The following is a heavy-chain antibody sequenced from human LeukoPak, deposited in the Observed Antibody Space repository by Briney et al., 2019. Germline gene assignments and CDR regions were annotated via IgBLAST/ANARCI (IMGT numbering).Heavy chain of an antibody. CDR3: ARAGIAVAGITYYYYYGTDV. D-gene: IGHD6-19*01. J-gene: IGHJ6*02. Sequence: SETLSLTCTVSGGSISSGSYYWSWIRQPAGKGLEWIGRIYTSGSTNYNPSLKSRVTISVDTSKNQFSLKLSSVTAADTAVYYCARAGIAVAGITYYYYYGTDVWGQGTTVTVSS. V-gene: IGHV4-61*02. CDR1: GGSISSGSYY. CDR2: IYTSGST.